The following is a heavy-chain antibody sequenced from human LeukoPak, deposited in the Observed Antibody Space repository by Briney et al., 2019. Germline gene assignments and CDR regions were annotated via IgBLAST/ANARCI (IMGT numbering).Heavy chain of an antibody. Sequence: SETLSLTCAVYGGSFSGYYWSWIRQPPGKGLEWIGEINHSGSTNYNPSLKSRVTISVDTSKNQFSLKLSSVTAADTAVYYCARVGGVRSVDYWGQGTLITVSS. J-gene: IGHJ4*02. V-gene: IGHV4-34*01. CDR1: GGSFSGYY. CDR2: INHSGST. CDR3: ARVGGVRSVDY. D-gene: IGHD2-8*01.